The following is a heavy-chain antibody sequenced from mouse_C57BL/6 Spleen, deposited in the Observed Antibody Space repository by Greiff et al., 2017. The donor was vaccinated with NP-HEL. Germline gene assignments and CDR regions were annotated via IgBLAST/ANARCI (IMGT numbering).Heavy chain of an antibody. V-gene: IGHV1-15*01. D-gene: IGHD2-1*01. CDR2: IDPETGGT. Sequence: QVQLQQPGAELVRPGASVTLSCKASGYTFTDYEMHWVKQTPVHGLEWIGAIDPETGGTAYNQKFKGKAILTADKSSSTAYMELRSLTSEDSAVYYCTRLLPFYAMDYWGQGTSVTVSS. CDR1: GYTFTDYE. J-gene: IGHJ4*01. CDR3: TRLLPFYAMDY.